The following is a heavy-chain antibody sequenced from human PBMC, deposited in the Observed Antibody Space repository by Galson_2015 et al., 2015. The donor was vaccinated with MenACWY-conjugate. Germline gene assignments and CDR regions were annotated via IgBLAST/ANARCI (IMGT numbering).Heavy chain of an antibody. J-gene: IGHJ4*02. D-gene: IGHD3-10*02. Sequence: FSLSVYIVSSHNASFNFITHSPSLSLEWLGRTYFKSKWYNDYAASVKSRLTINPDTSKNLISLQLNSVTPEDTAVYYCAREVMFSRNFYAIDYWGQGTRVTVSS. V-gene: IGHV6-1*01. CDR1: VYIVSSHNAS. CDR3: AREVMFSRNFYAIDY. CDR2: TYFKSKWYN.